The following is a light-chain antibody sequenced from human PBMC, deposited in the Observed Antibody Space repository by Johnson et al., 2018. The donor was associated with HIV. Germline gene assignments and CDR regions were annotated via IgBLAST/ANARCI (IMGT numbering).Light chain of an antibody. Sequence: HSVLTQPPSVSAAPGQKVTISCSGSSSNIGNNYVSWYQQLPGTAPKLLIYENNKRPSGIPDRFSGSKSGTSATLGITGLQTGDEADYYCETWDSSLRGVFGTGTKVTVL. CDR2: ENN. J-gene: IGLJ1*01. V-gene: IGLV1-51*02. CDR1: SSNIGNNY. CDR3: ETWDSSLRGV.